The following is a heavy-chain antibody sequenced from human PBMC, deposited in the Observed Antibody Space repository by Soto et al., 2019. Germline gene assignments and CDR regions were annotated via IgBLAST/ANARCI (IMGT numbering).Heavy chain of an antibody. CDR2: IGTAGDT. CDR3: ARDPQMGARWSGWFDP. V-gene: IGHV3-13*01. CDR1: GFTFSSYD. J-gene: IGHJ5*02. D-gene: IGHD1-26*01. Sequence: EVQLVESGGGLVQPGGSLRLSCAASGFTFSSYDMHWVRQATGKGLEWVSAIGTAGDTYYPGSVKGRFTISRENAKNSLYLQMNSLRAEDTAVYYCARDPQMGARWSGWFDPWGQGTLVTVSS.